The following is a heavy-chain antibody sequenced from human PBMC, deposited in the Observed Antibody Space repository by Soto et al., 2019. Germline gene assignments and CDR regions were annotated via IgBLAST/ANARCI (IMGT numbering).Heavy chain of an antibody. V-gene: IGHV3-64*01. CDR3: ARSGGNGAQCLPY. CDR1: GFTITSNT. D-gene: IGHD2-8*01. J-gene: IGHJ4*02. CDR2: ISSNGDST. Sequence: EVQLVESGGGLVQPGGSLRLSCAASGFTITSNTMHWVRQAPGKGLEYVSAISSNGDSTYYTNSVRGRFTISRDTSKNTLYLQMSSLRPDDMAVYYCARSGGNGAQCLPYWGRGALVTVSS.